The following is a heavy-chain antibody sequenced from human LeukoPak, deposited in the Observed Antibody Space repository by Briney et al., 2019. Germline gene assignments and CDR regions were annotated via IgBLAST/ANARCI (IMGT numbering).Heavy chain of an antibody. CDR2: INHSGST. Sequence: SETLSLTCSVSGGSINNYYWSWIRQPPGRGLEWIGEINHSGSTNYNPSLKSRVTISVDTSKNQFSLKLSSVTAADTAVYYCARAPDYGDYVRVEYYYMDVWGKGTTVTVSS. D-gene: IGHD4-17*01. V-gene: IGHV4-34*01. CDR3: ARAPDYGDYVRVEYYYMDV. J-gene: IGHJ6*03. CDR1: GGSINNYY.